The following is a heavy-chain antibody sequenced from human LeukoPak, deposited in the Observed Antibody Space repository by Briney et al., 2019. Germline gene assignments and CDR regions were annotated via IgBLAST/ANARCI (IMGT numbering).Heavy chain of an antibody. CDR2: INEDGSEK. J-gene: IGHJ4*02. V-gene: IGHV3-7*01. CDR3: AGGAGFLIDY. CDR1: GFIFRNYW. D-gene: IGHD2/OR15-2a*01. Sequence: GGSLRLSCEAAGFIFRNYWMGWVRQAPGKGLEWVANINEDGSEKYYVDSVKGRFTISRDNAKNSLYLQMNILRAEDTAVYFCAGGAGFLIDYWGQGALVTVSS.